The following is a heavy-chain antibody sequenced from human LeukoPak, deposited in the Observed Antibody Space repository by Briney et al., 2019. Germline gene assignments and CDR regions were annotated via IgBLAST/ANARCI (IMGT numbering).Heavy chain of an antibody. D-gene: IGHD4-17*01. J-gene: IGHJ3*02. CDR3: ARDHDYGDSYAVDI. CDR1: GGSISSYY. V-gene: IGHV4-59*01. CDR2: IYYSGST. Sequence: PSETLSLTCTVSGGSISSYYWSWIRQPPGKGLEWIGYIYYSGSTNYNPSLKSRVTISVDTSKSQFSLKLSSVTAADTAVYYCARDHDYGDSYAVDIWGQGTMVTVSS.